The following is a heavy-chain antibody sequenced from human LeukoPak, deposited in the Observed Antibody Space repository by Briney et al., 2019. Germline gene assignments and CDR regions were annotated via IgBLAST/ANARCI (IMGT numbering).Heavy chain of an antibody. D-gene: IGHD3-22*01. J-gene: IGHJ4*02. CDR1: GYTFTGYY. Sequence: ASVKVSCKTSGYTFTGYYMHWVRQAPGQGLEWMGWINPNSGGTNYAQKFQDKVSMTRDTSISTAYMHLSRLRSDDTAFYYCARARPLNYYDSSGYYFPLGDWGQGTLVTVSS. CDR2: INPNSGGT. CDR3: ARARPLNYYDSSGYYFPLGD. V-gene: IGHV1-2*02.